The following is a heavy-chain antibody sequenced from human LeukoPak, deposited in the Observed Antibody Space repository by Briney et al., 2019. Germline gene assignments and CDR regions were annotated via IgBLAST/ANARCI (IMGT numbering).Heavy chain of an antibody. V-gene: IGHV3-23*01. Sequence: GGSLRLSCAASGFTFSIYGMSWVRQAPGKGLEWVSAISGSGGSTYYADSVKGRFTISRDNAKNSLYLQMNSLRAEDTAVYYCARSFWSGYYFDYWGQGTLVTVSS. D-gene: IGHD3-3*01. J-gene: IGHJ4*02. CDR2: ISGSGGST. CDR1: GFTFSIYG. CDR3: ARSFWSGYYFDY.